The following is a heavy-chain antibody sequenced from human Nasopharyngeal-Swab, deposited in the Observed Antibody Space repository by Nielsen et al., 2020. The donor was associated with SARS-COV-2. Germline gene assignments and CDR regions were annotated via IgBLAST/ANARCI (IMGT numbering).Heavy chain of an antibody. J-gene: IGHJ4*02. D-gene: IGHD3-22*01. CDR1: GFIFNNYW. CDR3: ASQTYYDDSRGDYFDH. Sequence: GGSLRLSCAASGFIFNNYWMSWVRQAPGRGPEWVANIKSDGSGRNYVDSVKGRFTISRDNAENSLYLQMDSLRAEDTAVYYCASQTYYDDSRGDYFDHWGQGTLVTVSS. V-gene: IGHV3-7*03. CDR2: IKSDGSGR.